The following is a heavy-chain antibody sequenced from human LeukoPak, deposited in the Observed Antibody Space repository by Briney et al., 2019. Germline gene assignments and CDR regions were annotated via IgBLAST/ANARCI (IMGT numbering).Heavy chain of an antibody. CDR1: GCTFSSYS. D-gene: IGHD5-18*01. Sequence: GGSLRLSCAASGCTFSSYSMNWVRQAPGKGLEWVSYISSSSSTIYYADSVKGRFTISRDNSKNTLYLQMNSLRAEDTAVYYCAKMGDGYSYGYFDYWGQGTLVTVSS. CDR2: ISSSSSTI. CDR3: AKMGDGYSYGYFDY. J-gene: IGHJ4*02. V-gene: IGHV3-48*01.